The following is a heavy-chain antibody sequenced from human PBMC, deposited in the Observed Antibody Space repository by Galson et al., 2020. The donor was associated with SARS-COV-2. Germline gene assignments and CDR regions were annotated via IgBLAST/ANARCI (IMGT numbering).Heavy chain of an antibody. D-gene: IGHD2-2*01. V-gene: IGHV1-18*01. CDR3: ARGIVVVPAAHYYYGMDV. CDR2: ISAYNGNT. Sequence: ASVKVSCKASGYTVTSYGISWVRQAPGQGIEGMGGISAYNGNTNYAQKLQGRVTMTTDTSTSPAYMELRSLRSDDTAVYYCARGIVVVPAAHYYYGMDVWGQGTTVTVSS. CDR1: GYTVTSYG. J-gene: IGHJ6*02.